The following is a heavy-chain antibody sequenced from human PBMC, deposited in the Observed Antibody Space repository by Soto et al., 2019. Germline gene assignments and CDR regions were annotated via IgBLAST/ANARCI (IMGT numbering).Heavy chain of an antibody. Sequence: GGSFGLSFAASGFTFSDCAVNWVRQAPGEGLELVSGISVSGSSTYYAHSVKGRFTISRGNSNHTLYLQMTSLRGEDTAVYYCEKGKPNWKQLQFYDLWGRGTLATVS. J-gene: IGHJ2*01. CDR3: EKGKPNWKQLQFYDL. D-gene: IGHD1-1*01. CDR2: ISVSGSST. V-gene: IGHV3-23*01. CDR1: GFTFSDCA.